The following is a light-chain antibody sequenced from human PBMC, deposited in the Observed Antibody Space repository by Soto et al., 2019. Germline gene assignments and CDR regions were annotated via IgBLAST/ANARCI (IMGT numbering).Light chain of an antibody. J-gene: IGKJ2*01. V-gene: IGKV3-20*01. CDR1: QSVSSSY. Sequence: EIVLTQSPGTLSLSPGQRVTLSCRASQSVSSSYLAWYQQKPGQAPRLLIFGASSRATGIPDRFSGSGSGTAFTLTISRLEPEDSAVYYCQQYRAFGQGTKLEI. CDR3: QQYRA. CDR2: GAS.